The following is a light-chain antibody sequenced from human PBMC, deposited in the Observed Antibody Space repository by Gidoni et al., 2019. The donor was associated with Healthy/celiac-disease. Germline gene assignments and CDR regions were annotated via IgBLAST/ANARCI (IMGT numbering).Light chain of an antibody. V-gene: IGKV3-20*01. CDR3: QQYGSSPFT. CDR1: QSVSSSY. Sequence: DIVLTPSPGTLSLSPGERATLSCRASQSVSSSYLAWYQQKPGPAPRLLIYGASSSATGIPDRFSGSGSGTDFTLTIIRLEPEDFAVYYCQQYGSSPFTFGPGTKVDIK. J-gene: IGKJ3*01. CDR2: GAS.